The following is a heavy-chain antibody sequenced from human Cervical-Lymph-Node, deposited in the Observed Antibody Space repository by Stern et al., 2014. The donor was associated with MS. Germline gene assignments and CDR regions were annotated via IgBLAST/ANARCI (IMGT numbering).Heavy chain of an antibody. CDR3: ARHGERNGYNPDFDY. CDR2: IYYSGST. V-gene: IGHV4-39*01. J-gene: IGHJ4*02. CDR1: GGSISSSRYI. D-gene: IGHD5-24*01. Sequence: QVQLQESGPGLVKPSETLSLTCTVSGGSISSSRYIWGWIRQPPGKGLEWIGSIYYSGSTNYNPSLKTRVTISVNTSRNQFSPSLNSVTAADTAVYYCARHGERNGYNPDFDYWGQGTLVTVSS.